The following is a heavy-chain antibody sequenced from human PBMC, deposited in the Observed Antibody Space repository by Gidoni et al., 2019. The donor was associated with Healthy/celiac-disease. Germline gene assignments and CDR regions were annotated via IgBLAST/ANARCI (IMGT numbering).Heavy chain of an antibody. CDR1: GFTFSSYG. Sequence: QVQLVESGGGVVQPGRSLRLSCAASGFTFSSYGMHWVRQAPGKGLEWVAVISYDGSNKYYADSVKGRFTISRDNSKNTLYLQMNSLRAEDTAVYYCAKPSRDPRVPYYFDYWGQGTLVNVSS. V-gene: IGHV3-30*18. CDR2: ISYDGSNK. J-gene: IGHJ4*02. D-gene: IGHD1-1*01. CDR3: AKPSRDPRVPYYFDY.